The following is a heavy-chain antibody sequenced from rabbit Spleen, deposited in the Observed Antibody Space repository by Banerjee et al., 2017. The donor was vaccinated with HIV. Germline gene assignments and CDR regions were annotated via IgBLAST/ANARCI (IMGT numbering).Heavy chain of an antibody. CDR1: GFSFSSSDY. CDR3: ARDLDGVIGWNFGW. V-gene: IGHV1S40*01. CDR2: IAGSSSGFT. Sequence: QSLEESGGGLFQPGGSLALTCKASGFSFSSSDYICWVRQAPGKGLEWISCIAGSSSGFTYSATWAKGRFTISKTSSTTVTLQMTSLTAADTATYFCARDLDGVIGWNFGWWGQGTLVTVS. D-gene: IGHD1-1*01. J-gene: IGHJ4*01.